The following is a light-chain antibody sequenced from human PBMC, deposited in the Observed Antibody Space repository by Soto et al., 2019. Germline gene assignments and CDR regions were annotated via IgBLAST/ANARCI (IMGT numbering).Light chain of an antibody. J-gene: IGKJ2*01. Sequence: DIQMTQSPSTLSASVGGRVTISCRASQSIQTWLAWYQQRPGKAPNLLIFDASDLASGVSSRFSGSRSGAEFTPTLSSLQADDFATYYCQQYERYPYTFGRGTRLEIK. CDR1: QSIQTW. CDR3: QQYERYPYT. V-gene: IGKV1-5*01. CDR2: DAS.